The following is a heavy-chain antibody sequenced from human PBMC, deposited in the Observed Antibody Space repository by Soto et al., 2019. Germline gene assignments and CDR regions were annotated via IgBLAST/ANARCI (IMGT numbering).Heavy chain of an antibody. V-gene: IGHV6-1*01. CDR1: GDSVSSNSAA. CDR2: TYYRSKWYN. D-gene: IGHD4-17*01. CDR3: ARVGGTYGDYDNWFDP. J-gene: IGHJ5*02. Sequence: KQSQTLSLTCAISGDSVSSNSAAWNWIRQSPSRGLEWLGRTYYRSKWYNDYAVSVKSRITINPDTSKNQFSLQLNSVTPEDTAVYYCARVGGTYGDYDNWFDPWGQGTLVTVSS.